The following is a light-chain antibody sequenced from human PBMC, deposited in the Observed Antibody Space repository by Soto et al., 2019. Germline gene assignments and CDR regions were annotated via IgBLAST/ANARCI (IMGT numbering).Light chain of an antibody. CDR1: SRDVGGYNY. CDR3: SSYTGSSINTVV. V-gene: IGLV2-14*01. Sequence: QSALTQPASVSGSPGQSITISCTGTSRDVGGYNYVSWYQQHPAKAPKLMIFEVSNRPSGVSNRFSGSKSGNTASLTISGLQAEDEAEYYCSSYTGSSINTVVFGGGTKLTVL. J-gene: IGLJ2*01. CDR2: EVS.